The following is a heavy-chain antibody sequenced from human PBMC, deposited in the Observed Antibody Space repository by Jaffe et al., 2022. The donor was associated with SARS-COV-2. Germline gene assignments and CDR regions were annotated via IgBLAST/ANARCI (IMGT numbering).Heavy chain of an antibody. CDR2: ISSDGSST. V-gene: IGHV3-23*01. D-gene: IGHD6-13*01. Sequence: EVQLLESGGGLVQPGGSLRLSCAASRFSYTMNWVRQAPGQGLEWVSTISSDGSSTFYADSVKGRFTVSRDNSKNTLYLQMNSLRAGDTAVYYCAKGPTDGNWGLGTLVTVSS. CDR1: RFSYT. J-gene: IGHJ4*02. CDR3: AKGPTDGN.